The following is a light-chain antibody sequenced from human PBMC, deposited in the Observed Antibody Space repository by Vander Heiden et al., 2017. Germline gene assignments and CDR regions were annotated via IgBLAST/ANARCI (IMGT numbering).Light chain of an antibody. Sequence: EIVLTQSPATLSLSPGERATLSCRASQSVSSYLAWYQQKPGQAPRLLIYDASNRATATPARVSGSGSGTDFTLTISSLEPEDFAFYYCQQRSNWPPRVTFGQGTRLEIK. V-gene: IGKV3-11*01. J-gene: IGKJ5*01. CDR1: QSVSSY. CDR2: DAS. CDR3: QQRSNWPPRVT.